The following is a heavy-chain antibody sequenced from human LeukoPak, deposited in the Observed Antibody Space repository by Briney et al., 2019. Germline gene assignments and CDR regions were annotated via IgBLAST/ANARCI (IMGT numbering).Heavy chain of an antibody. Sequence: GGSLRLSCAASGFTVSSNYMSWVRQAPGKGLEWVSVIYSGGSTYYADSVKGRFTISRDNSKNALYLQMNSLRAEDTAVYYCARVAGWANWFDPWGQGTLVTVSS. CDR3: ARVAGWANWFDP. CDR2: IYSGGST. J-gene: IGHJ5*02. V-gene: IGHV3-53*01. CDR1: GFTVSSNY. D-gene: IGHD1-26*01.